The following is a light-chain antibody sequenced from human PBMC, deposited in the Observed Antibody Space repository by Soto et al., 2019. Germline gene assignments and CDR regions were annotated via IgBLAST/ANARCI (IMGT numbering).Light chain of an antibody. V-gene: IGKV1-39*01. CDR1: QRINTY. J-gene: IGKJ2*01. Sequence: DIQMTQSPSSLAASVGDSVTIPCLASQRINTYCNWYKHRSGRAPRLLIPTASILHSGFPSRFSVSGSGSDFTLTISCLQPEDFATYFCHQSFSTPYSFGQGTKLEI. CDR2: TAS. CDR3: HQSFSTPYS.